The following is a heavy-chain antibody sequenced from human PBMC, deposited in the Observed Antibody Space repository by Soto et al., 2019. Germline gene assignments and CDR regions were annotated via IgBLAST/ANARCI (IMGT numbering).Heavy chain of an antibody. D-gene: IGHD3-22*01. Sequence: ASVKVSCKASGYTFTSYYMHWVRQAPGQGLEWMGIINPSGGSTSYAQKFQGRVTMTRDTSTSTVYMELSSLRSEDTAVYYCAREGHYDDSSGYYSGWFDPWGQGTLVTVSS. J-gene: IGHJ5*02. CDR1: GYTFTSYY. CDR2: INPSGGST. V-gene: IGHV1-46*01. CDR3: AREGHYDDSSGYYSGWFDP.